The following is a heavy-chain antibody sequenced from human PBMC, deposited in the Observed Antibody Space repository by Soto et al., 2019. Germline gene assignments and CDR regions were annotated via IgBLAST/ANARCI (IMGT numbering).Heavy chain of an antibody. CDR1: GFTFSSYS. D-gene: IGHD4-17*01. CDR3: ARAPNYGDYRLVDY. Sequence: GGSLRLSCAASGFTFSSYSMNWVRQAPGKGLEWVSSISSSSSYIYYADSVKGRFTISRDNAKNSLYLQMNSLRAEDTAVYYCARAPNYGDYRLVDYWGQGTLVTVSS. CDR2: ISSSSSYI. J-gene: IGHJ4*02. V-gene: IGHV3-21*01.